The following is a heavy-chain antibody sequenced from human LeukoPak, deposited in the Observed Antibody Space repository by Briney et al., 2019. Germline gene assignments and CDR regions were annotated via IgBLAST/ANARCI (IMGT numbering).Heavy chain of an antibody. Sequence: GGSLRLSCAASGFTFSNFAMNWVRQAPGKGLEWVSVITGSGGYTNDADSVKGRFTISRDNSRNTLYLQMNSLRAEDTAVYYCARETPGYLDYWGQGTRVTVS. V-gene: IGHV3-23*01. CDR3: ARETPGYLDY. CDR2: ITGSGGYT. CDR1: GFTFSNFA. D-gene: IGHD1-26*01. J-gene: IGHJ4*02.